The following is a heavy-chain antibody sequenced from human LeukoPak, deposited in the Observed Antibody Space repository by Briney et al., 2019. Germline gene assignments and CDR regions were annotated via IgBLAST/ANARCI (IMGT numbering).Heavy chain of an antibody. J-gene: IGHJ3*02. V-gene: IGHV4-59*01. CDR2: IHYSGIT. CDR3: AREKFGDNAFDI. Sequence: SETLSLTCTVSGGSISDYWCNWIRQPPGKRPEWIGYIHYSGITKYNPSFKSRVTISVDPSKNQFSLKLSSVTAADTAVYYCAREKFGDNAFDIWGQGTMVTVSS. CDR1: GGSISDYW. D-gene: IGHD3-10*01.